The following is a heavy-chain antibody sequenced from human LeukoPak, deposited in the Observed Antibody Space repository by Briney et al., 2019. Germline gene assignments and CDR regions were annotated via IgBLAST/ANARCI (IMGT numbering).Heavy chain of an antibody. CDR3: ARVSFCSSINCFDRGVDYFDF. CDR1: GFIFSDYY. V-gene: IGHV3-11*01. CDR2: ISSSGYTI. D-gene: IGHD2-2*01. Sequence: GGSLRLSCAASGFIFSDYYMSWIRQAPGKGLEWVSSISSSGYTIYYADSVKGRFTISRDNANNALFLQVNSLRAEDTAVYYCARVSFCSSINCFDRGVDYFDFWGRGTLVTVSS. J-gene: IGHJ4*02.